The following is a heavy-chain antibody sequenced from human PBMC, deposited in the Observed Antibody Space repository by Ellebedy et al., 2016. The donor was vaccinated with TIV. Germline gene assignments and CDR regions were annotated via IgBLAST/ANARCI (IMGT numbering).Heavy chain of an antibody. CDR3: VAGTRGSY. CDR1: GFTFSSYS. V-gene: IGHV3-48*02. J-gene: IGHJ4*02. D-gene: IGHD6-19*01. CDR2: ISSSSSTI. Sequence: GGSLRLXXAASGFTFSSYSMNWVRQAPGKGLEWVSYISSSSSTIYYADSVKGRFTISRDNAKNSLYLQMNSLRDEDTAVYYTVAGTRGSYWGQGTLVTVSS.